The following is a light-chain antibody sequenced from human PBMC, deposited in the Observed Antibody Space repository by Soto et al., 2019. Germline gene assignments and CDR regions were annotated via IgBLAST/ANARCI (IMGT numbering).Light chain of an antibody. CDR1: QRISTD. CDR2: AAS. CDR3: QNYNGAPRA. J-gene: IGKJ1*01. Sequence: DIQMTQSPSSLSAPVGDRVTITCRASQRISTDLAWYQQKPGQVPKLLIYAASTLQSGVPSRFSGSGSGTDFTLTISSLRPEDVATYYCQNYNGAPRAFGQGTKVEV. V-gene: IGKV1-27*01.